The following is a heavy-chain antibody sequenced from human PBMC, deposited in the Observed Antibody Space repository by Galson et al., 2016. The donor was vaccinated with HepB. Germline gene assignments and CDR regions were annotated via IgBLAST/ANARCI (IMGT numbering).Heavy chain of an antibody. V-gene: IGHV1-18*01. J-gene: IGHJ5*02. CDR1: GYTFSNYG. D-gene: IGHD3-3*01. CDR3: ARERARGRFGEWSRAGFDP. Sequence: SVKVSCKASGYTFSNYGISWVRQAPGQGLEWMGWISVYNGNTNYAQKIRGRVTLTTDTSTNTAYMELRSLRSDDTAVYYCARERARGRFGEWSRAGFDPWGQGTLVTVS. CDR2: ISVYNGNT.